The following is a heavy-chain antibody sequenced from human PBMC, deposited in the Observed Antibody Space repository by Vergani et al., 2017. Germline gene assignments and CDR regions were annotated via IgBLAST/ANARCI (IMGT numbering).Heavy chain of an antibody. V-gene: IGHV3-23*04. J-gene: IGHJ5*02. D-gene: IGHD1-1*01. CDR3: AKDLASGFRYNWNEGPSGWFDP. Sequence: VQLVESGGGVVQPGRSLRLSCAASGFTFSSYAMSWVRQAPGKGLEWVSAISGSGGSTYYADSVKGRFTISRDNSKNTLYLQMNSLRAEDTAVYYCAKDLASGFRYNWNEGPSGWFDPWGQGTLVTVSS. CDR2: ISGSGGST. CDR1: GFTFSSYA.